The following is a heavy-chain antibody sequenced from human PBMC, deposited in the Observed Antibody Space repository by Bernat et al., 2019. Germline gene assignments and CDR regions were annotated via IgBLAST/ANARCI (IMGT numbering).Heavy chain of an antibody. CDR2: IYYSGST. Sequence: QVQLQESGPGLVKPSETLSLTCTVSGGSISSYYWSWIRQPPGKGLEWIGYIYYSGSTNYNPSLKSRVTISVDTSKNQFSLKLSSVTAADTAVYYCASSITIFGVVMQRFDYWGQGTLVTVSS. CDR1: GGSISSYY. V-gene: IGHV4-59*08. D-gene: IGHD3-3*01. CDR3: ASSITIFGVVMQRFDY. J-gene: IGHJ4*02.